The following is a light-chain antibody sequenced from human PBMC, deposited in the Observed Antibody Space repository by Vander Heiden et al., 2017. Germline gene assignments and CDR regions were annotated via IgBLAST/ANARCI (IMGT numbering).Light chain of an antibody. CDR2: WAS. CDR3: QQYDSSPYT. V-gene: IGKV4-1*01. Sequence: DIVMTQSPDSLAVSLGERASINCKSSQSVLYSSNNKNNLAWYQQKPGQPPKLLIYWASSRTSGVPDRFSGSGSGTDFTLTISSLQAEDVAVYYCQQYDSSPYTFGQGTKLELK. CDR1: QSVLYSSNNKNN. J-gene: IGKJ2*01.